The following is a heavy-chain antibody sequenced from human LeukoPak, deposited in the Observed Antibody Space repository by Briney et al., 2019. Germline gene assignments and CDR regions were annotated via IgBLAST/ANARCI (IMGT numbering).Heavy chain of an antibody. Sequence: GASVKVSCKACGYTFTTYGVSWVRQAPGQGLEWMGWISGYDGNTNYAQKLRGRVTMTTDTSTSTAYMDLRSLRSDDTALYYCARTVTTSSYYFDYWGQGTLVTVSS. CDR3: ARTVTTSSYYFDY. D-gene: IGHD4-17*01. J-gene: IGHJ4*02. CDR1: GYTFTTYG. CDR2: ISGYDGNT. V-gene: IGHV1-18*01.